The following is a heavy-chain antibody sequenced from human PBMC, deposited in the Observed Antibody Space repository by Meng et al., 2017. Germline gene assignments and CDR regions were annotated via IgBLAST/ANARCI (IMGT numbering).Heavy chain of an antibody. CDR2: ISAYNGNT. J-gene: IGHJ6*02. CDR3: ARRSQGLGYSSSWMYYYYYGMDV. V-gene: IGHV1-18*01. CDR1: GYTFTSYG. Sequence: ASVKVSCKASGYTFTSYGISWVRQAPGQGLEWMGWISAYNGNTNYAQKLQGRVTMTTDTSMSTAYMELRSLRSDDTAVYYCARRSQGLGYSSSWMYYYYYGMDVWGQGTTVTVSS. D-gene: IGHD6-13*01.